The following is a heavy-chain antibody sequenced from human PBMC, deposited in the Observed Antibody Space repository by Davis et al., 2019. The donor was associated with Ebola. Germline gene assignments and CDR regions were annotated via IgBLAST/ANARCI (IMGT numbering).Heavy chain of an antibody. Sequence: PGGSLRLSCSVSGYSIGSGYYWGWIRQPPGKGLEWIGSIHHSGPTYHNPSLTGRVTLSTDTSKNQFSLKLSSVTANDTAVYYCARQVSGSSSVDWGQGILVTVSS. CDR3: ARQVSGSSSVD. D-gene: IGHD6-6*01. J-gene: IGHJ4*02. V-gene: IGHV4-38-2*01. CDR2: IHHSGPT. CDR1: GYSIGSGYY.